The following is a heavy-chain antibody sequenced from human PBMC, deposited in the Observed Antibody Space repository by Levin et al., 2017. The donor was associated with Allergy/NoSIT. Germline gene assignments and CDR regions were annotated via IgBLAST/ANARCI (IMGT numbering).Heavy chain of an antibody. J-gene: IGHJ4*02. CDR1: GFTFSSYA. Sequence: GGSLRLSCAASGFTFSSYAMHWVRQAPGKGLEWVAVISYDGSNKYYADSVKGRFTISRDNSKNTLYLQMNSLRAEDTAVYYCARDPARGSGYSYGHFDYWGQGTLVTVSS. D-gene: IGHD5-18*01. CDR3: ARDPARGSGYSYGHFDY. V-gene: IGHV3-30-3*01. CDR2: ISYDGSNK.